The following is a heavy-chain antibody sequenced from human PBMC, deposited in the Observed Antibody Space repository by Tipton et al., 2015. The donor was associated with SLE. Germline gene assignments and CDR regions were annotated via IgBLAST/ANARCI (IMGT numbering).Heavy chain of an antibody. V-gene: IGHV4-61*02. CDR3: ARDTLGGLDY. CDR2: IYTSGST. J-gene: IGHJ4*02. CDR1: GGSISSGRYY. D-gene: IGHD7-27*01. Sequence: TLSLTCTVSGGSISSGRYYWSWIRQPAGKGLEWIGRIYTSGSTNYNPSLKSRVTISVDTSKNQFSLKMSSVTAADTAVYYCARDTLGGLDYWGQGTLVTVSS.